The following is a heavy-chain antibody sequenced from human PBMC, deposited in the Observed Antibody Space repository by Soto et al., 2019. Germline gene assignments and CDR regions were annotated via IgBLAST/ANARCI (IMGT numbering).Heavy chain of an antibody. J-gene: IGHJ6*02. V-gene: IGHV3-21*01. CDR1: GFTFSSYS. D-gene: IGHD4-17*01. CDR2: IGSSSSYI. CDR3: ARDRLWDYGGYYYYYGMDV. Sequence: GGSLRLSCAASGFTFSSYSMNWVRQAPGKGLEWVSSIGSSSSYIYYADSVKGRFTISRDNAKNSLYLQMNSLRAEDTAVYYCARDRLWDYGGYYYYYGMDVWGQGTTVTVSS.